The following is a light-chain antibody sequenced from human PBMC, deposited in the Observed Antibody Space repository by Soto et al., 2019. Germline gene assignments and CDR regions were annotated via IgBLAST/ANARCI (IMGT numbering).Light chain of an antibody. Sequence: QSVLTQPPSASGTPGQRVTISCSGSRSDIGSNYVYWYQHLPGMAPKLLIYRNDQRPSGVPDRISGSKSGTSASLAIIGLRSEDAAEYYCAAWDDSLSVPIFGGGTKLTV. V-gene: IGLV1-47*01. CDR2: RND. CDR1: RSDIGSNY. J-gene: IGLJ2*01. CDR3: AAWDDSLSVPI.